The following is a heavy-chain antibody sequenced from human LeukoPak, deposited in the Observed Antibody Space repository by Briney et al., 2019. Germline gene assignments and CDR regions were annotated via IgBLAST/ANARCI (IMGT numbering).Heavy chain of an antibody. CDR2: ISGYNGNT. J-gene: IGHJ3*02. CDR1: GGTFSSYA. Sequence: ASVKVSCKASGGTFSSYAISWVRQAPGQGLEWMGWISGYNGNTNYGEKVQGRLTMTLDTSTTTAYMELSGLRSDDTAVYYCARVFDFGDNGDDAFDTWGQGTLVTVSS. CDR3: ARVFDFGDNGDDAFDT. D-gene: IGHD4-17*01. V-gene: IGHV1-18*01.